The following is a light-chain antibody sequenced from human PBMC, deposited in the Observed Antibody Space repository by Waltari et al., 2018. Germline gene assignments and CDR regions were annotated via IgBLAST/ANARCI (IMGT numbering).Light chain of an antibody. V-gene: IGKV3-11*01. CDR3: HQHNNWPYT. CDR2: DIS. J-gene: IGKJ2*01. CDR1: QSVSRY. Sequence: EIVLTQSPATLSFFPGERVTLSCRASQSVSRYMAWYQQKHGQAPRLLIYDISNRATGIPARVIGSGSGSDFTLTISSLEPEDFAVYYCHQHNNWPYTFGQGTKLEI.